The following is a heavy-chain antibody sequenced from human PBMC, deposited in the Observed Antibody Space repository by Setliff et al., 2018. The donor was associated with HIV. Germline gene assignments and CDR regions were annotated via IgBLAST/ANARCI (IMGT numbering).Heavy chain of an antibody. CDR1: GGSISSSSYY. Sequence: SETLSLTCTVSGGSISSSSYYWGWIRQPPGKGLEWIGSIYYSGSTYYNPSLKSRVTISVDTSKNQFSLKLSSVTAADTAVYYCARGMIVGKGKYYFDYWGQGTLVTVSS. CDR2: IYYSGST. V-gene: IGHV4-39*01. D-gene: IGHD3-22*01. CDR3: ARGMIVGKGKYYFDY. J-gene: IGHJ4*02.